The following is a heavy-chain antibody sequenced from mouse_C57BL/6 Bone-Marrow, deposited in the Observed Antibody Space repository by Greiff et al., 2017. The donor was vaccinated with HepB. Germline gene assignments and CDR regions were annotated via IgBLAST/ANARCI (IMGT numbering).Heavy chain of an antibody. CDR2: ISYDGSN. Sequence: EVQLVESGPGLVKPSQSLSLTCSVTGYSITSGYYWNWIRQFPGNKLEWMGYISYDGSNKYNPSLKNRISITRAPSKNQLFLKLHHVTTKEADTKLVWIVSISVAGSKCTNTTLTTLISISHDTSTNHDFLKLNSVTTEDTATYYCARAERNYYDYDVWFAYWGQGTLVTVSA. V-gene: IGHV3-6*01. CDR1: GYSITSGYY. D-gene: IGHD6-1*01. CDR3: WIVSISVAGSKCTNTTLTTLISISHDTSTNHDFLKLNSVTTEDTATYYCARAERNYYDYDVWFAY. J-gene: IGHJ3*01.